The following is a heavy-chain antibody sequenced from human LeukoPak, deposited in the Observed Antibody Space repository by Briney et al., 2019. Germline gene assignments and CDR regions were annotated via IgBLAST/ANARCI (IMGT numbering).Heavy chain of an antibody. V-gene: IGHV1-18*04. CDR2: ISAYNGDT. CDR1: GYSFTNYW. Sequence: GESLQISCKGSGYSFTNYWISWVRQAPGQGLEWMGWISAYNGDTNYAQKLQDRVTMTTDTSTSTAYMELRSLRSDDTAMYYCARDEGVGERGAYWGQGTLVTVSS. J-gene: IGHJ4*02. D-gene: IGHD3-16*01. CDR3: ARDEGVGERGAY.